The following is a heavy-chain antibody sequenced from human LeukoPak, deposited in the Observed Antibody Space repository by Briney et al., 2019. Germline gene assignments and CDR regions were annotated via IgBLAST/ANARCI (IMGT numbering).Heavy chain of an antibody. CDR2: MNPNSGNT. V-gene: IGHV1-8*01. CDR1: GYTFTSYD. Sequence: APVKVSCKASGYTFTSYDINWVRQATGQGLEWMGWMNPNSGNTGYAQKFQGRVTMTRNTSISTAYMELSSLRSEDTAVYYCARIYCSSTSCYYYYYYGMDVWGQGTTVTVPS. CDR3: ARIYCSSTSCYYYYYYGMDV. D-gene: IGHD2-2*01. J-gene: IGHJ6*02.